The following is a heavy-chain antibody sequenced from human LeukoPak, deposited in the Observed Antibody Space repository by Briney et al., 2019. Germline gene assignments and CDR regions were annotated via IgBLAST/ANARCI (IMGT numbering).Heavy chain of an antibody. CDR3: ARSLNDLWTTSFNY. D-gene: IGHD3-3*01. V-gene: IGHV4-38-2*02. CDR2: IYHSGST. CDR1: GYSISSGYY. J-gene: IGHJ4*02. Sequence: SETLSLTCTVSGYSISSGYYWGWIRQPPGKGVEWIGSIYHSGSTYYNPSLKSRVTISVDTSKNQFSLKLSSVTAADTAVYYCARSLNDLWTTSFNYWGQGTLVTVSS.